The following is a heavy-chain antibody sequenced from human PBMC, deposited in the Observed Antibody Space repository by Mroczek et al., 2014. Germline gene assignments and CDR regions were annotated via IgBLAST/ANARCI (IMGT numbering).Heavy chain of an antibody. CDR2: ISSSSSYI. Sequence: VQLVQSGGGLVKPGGSLRLSCAASGFTFSSYSMNWVRQAPGKGLEWVSSISSSSSYIYYADSVKGRFTISRDNAKNSLYLQMNSLRAEDTAVYYCARDAQIMITVGGATGXMTTWGQGTLVTVSS. V-gene: IGHV3-21*01. CDR1: GFTFSSYS. J-gene: IGHJ4*02. D-gene: IGHD3-16*01. CDR3: ARDAQIMITVGGATGXMTT.